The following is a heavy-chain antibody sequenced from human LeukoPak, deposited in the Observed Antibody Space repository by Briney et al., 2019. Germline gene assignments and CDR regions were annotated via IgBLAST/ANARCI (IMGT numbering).Heavy chain of an antibody. D-gene: IGHD3-9*01. Sequence: SETLSLTCTVSGGSISSGSYYWSWIRQPAGKGLEWIGRIYTSGSTNYNPSLKSRVTISVDTSKNQFSLKLSSVTAADTAVYYCARGLRRYFDWLLSPLGYWGQGTLVTVSS. V-gene: IGHV4-61*02. J-gene: IGHJ4*02. CDR3: ARGLRRYFDWLLSPLGY. CDR1: GGSISSGSYY. CDR2: IYTSGST.